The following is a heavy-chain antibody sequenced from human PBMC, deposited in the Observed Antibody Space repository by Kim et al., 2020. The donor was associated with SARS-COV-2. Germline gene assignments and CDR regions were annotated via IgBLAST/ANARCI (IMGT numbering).Heavy chain of an antibody. CDR2: IYYVGTT. Sequence: SETLSLTCTVSGDSIRSYYCSWIRQLPGKGLEWIGYIYYVGTTNYNPYLKSRGTISVATSKNEVSLVLTSVTAVDTALSSCARSEGRGSWLYFDYWGLGT. V-gene: IGHV4-59*01. D-gene: IGHD2-15*01. CDR1: GDSIRSYY. CDR3: ARSEGRGSWLYFDY. J-gene: IGHJ4*02.